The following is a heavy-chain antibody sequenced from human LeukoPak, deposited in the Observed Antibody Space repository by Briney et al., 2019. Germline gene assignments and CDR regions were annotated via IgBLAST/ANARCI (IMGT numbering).Heavy chain of an antibody. D-gene: IGHD1-20*01. Sequence: SETLFLTCTVSGGSISSHYWSWIRQPPGKGLEWIGYIYYSGSTNYNPSLKSRVTVSVDTSKNQFSLKLSSVTAADTAVYYCASTASITGTIYYFDYWGQGTLVTVSS. CDR3: ASTASITGTIYYFDY. CDR2: IYYSGST. J-gene: IGHJ4*02. V-gene: IGHV4-59*11. CDR1: GGSISSHY.